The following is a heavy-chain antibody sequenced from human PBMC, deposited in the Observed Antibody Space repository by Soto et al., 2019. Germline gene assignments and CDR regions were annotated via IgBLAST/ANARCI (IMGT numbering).Heavy chain of an antibody. CDR3: AVNDDLGY. CDR2: IKRKSDGGTT. J-gene: IGHJ4*02. CDR1: GLTVYNAW. Sequence: GGSMRLGCAACGLTVYNAWMIGVRQAPGKGLEWVGRIKRKSDGGTTDYAAPVKGRFTISRDDSANTLYLQMNSLKTEDTAVYFWAVNDDLGYWGQGVLGTVSS. D-gene: IGHD1-1*01. V-gene: IGHV3-15*01.